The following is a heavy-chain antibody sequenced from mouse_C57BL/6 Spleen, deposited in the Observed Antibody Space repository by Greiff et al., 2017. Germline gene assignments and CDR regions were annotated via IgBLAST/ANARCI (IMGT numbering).Heavy chain of an antibody. CDR2: IDPNSGGT. J-gene: IGHJ1*03. D-gene: IGHD2-3*01. V-gene: IGHV1-72*01. CDR1: GYTFTSYW. CDR3: ARRGRDDGQYLHWYFDV. Sequence: QVQLQQPGAELVKPGASVKLSCKASGYTFTSYWMHWVKQRPGRGLEWIGRIDPNSGGTKYNEKFKSKATLAVDKPSSTAYMQLRSLTSEDSAVYYCARRGRDDGQYLHWYFDVWGTGTTVTVSS.